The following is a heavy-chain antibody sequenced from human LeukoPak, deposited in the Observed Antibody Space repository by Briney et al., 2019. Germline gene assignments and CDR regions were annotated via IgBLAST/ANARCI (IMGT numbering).Heavy chain of an antibody. CDR3: ARGTAYGGYVNY. CDR2: INAGNGNT. V-gene: IGHV1-3*01. J-gene: IGHJ4*02. D-gene: IGHD5-12*01. CDR1: GYTFTNYL. Sequence: VASVKVSFKASGYTFTNYLMHWVRQAPGQRLEWMGWINAGNGNTKYSQNFQDRVTITRDTSANTAYMELSSLRSEDTAVYYCARGTAYGGYVNYWGQGTLVTVSS.